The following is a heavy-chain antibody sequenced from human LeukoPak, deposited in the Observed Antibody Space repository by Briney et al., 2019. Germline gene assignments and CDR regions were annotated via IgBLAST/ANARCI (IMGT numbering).Heavy chain of an antibody. V-gene: IGHV1-2*02. D-gene: IGHD3-10*01. CDR3: ARGRITMVRGVPYFDY. CDR2: INPYSGGT. CDR1: GYTFTGYY. Sequence: GASVKVSCKASGYTFTGYYMHWVRQAPGQGLEWMGWINPYSGGTNYAQKFQGRVTMTRDTSISTAYMELSRLRSDDTAVYYCARGRITMVRGVPYFDYWGQGTLVTVSS. J-gene: IGHJ4*02.